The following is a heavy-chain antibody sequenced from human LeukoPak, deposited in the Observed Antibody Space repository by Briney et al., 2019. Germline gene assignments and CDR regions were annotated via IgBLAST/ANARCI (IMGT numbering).Heavy chain of an antibody. Sequence: SETLSLTCTVSGGSISSGGYYWSWIRQHPGKGLEWFGYIYYSGSTYYNPSLKSRVTISVDTSKIQCSLKLSSVSAADTAVYYCARDHLYYYDSSGHGTYYYYGIDVWGQGTTVTVSS. CDR3: ARDHLYYYDSSGHGTYYYYGIDV. CDR2: IYYSGST. J-gene: IGHJ6*02. V-gene: IGHV4-31*03. CDR1: GGSISSGGYY. D-gene: IGHD3-22*01.